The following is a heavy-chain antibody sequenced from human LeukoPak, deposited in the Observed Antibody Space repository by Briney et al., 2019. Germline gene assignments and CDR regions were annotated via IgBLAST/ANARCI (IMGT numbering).Heavy chain of an antibody. V-gene: IGHV1-46*01. Sequence: VASVKVSCKASGYTFTSYYMHWVRQAPGQGLEWMGIINPSGGSTSYAQKFQGRVTVTRDTSTSTVYMELSSLRSEDTAVYYCARHVGFITMVRGVINNNWFDPWGQGTLVTVSS. CDR2: INPSGGST. J-gene: IGHJ5*02. CDR3: ARHVGFITMVRGVINNNWFDP. CDR1: GYTFTSYY. D-gene: IGHD3-10*01.